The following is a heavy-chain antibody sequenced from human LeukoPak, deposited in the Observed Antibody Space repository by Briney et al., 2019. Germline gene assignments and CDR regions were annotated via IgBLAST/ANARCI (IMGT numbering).Heavy chain of an antibody. CDR3: ARQSYCSGGSCLNPSDY. V-gene: IGHV1-18*01. J-gene: IGHJ4*02. CDR1: GYTFTSYG. Sequence: ASVKVSCKASGYTFTSYGISWVRQAPGQGLEWMGWISAYNGNTNYAQKLQGRVTMTTDTSTSTAYMELRSLRSDDTAVYYCARQSYCSGGSCLNPSDYWGQGTLVTVSS. D-gene: IGHD2-15*01. CDR2: ISAYNGNT.